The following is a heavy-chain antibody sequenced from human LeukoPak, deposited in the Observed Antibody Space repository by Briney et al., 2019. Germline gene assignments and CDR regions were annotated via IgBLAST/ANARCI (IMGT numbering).Heavy chain of an antibody. CDR3: ARDPGSSSFDL. D-gene: IGHD6-13*01. V-gene: IGHV3-7*01. CDR1: GFTFSSYW. Sequence: PGGSLRLSCAASGFTFSSYWMSWVRQTPEKGLEFVANINQDASVRNYMDSLKGRCTISRDNAKKSVYLEINSLRADDTAVYYCARDPGSSSFDLWGQGALVTVSS. J-gene: IGHJ4*02. CDR2: INQDASVR.